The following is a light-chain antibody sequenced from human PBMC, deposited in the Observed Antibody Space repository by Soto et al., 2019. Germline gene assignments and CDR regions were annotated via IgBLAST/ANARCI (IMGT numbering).Light chain of an antibody. J-gene: IGKJ1*01. CDR2: GAS. V-gene: IGKV3-20*01. CDR1: QSVSSNY. CDR3: QQYDTSPRT. Sequence: EVMLTQSPGTLSLSPGERATLSCRASQSVSSNYLARYQQKSGQAPRLLIYGASNRATGIPDRFSGSGSGTDFTLTIRRLEPEDFVVYYCQQYDTSPRTFGQGTKLEFK.